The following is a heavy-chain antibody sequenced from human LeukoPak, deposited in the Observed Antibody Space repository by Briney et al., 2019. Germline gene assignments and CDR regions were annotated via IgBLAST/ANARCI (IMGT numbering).Heavy chain of an antibody. J-gene: IGHJ4*02. D-gene: IGHD3-22*01. CDR1: GGTFSSYA. V-gene: IGHV1-69*04. CDR2: IIPILGIA. Sequence: ASVKVSCKASGGTFSSYAISWVRQAPGQGLEWMGRIIPILGIANYAQKLQGRLTITADKSTSTTYMELSSLRSEDTAVYYCARAYYYDSSGGYDYWGQGTLVTVSS. CDR3: ARAYYYDSSGGYDY.